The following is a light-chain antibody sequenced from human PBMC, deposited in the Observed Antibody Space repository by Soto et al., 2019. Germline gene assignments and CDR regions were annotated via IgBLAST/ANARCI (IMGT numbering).Light chain of an antibody. CDR3: SSYAGSTIRVV. Sequence: QSALTQPPSASGSPGQSVTISCTGTSSDVGGYNYVSWYQQHPGKAPKLMIYEVSKRPSGVPDRFSGSKSGNTASLTVSGLQAEDEADYYCSSYAGSTIRVVFGGGTKVTVL. J-gene: IGLJ2*01. CDR1: SSDVGGYNY. CDR2: EVS. V-gene: IGLV2-8*01.